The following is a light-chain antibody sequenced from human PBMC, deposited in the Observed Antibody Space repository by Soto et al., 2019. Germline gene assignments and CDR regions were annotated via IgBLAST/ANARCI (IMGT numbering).Light chain of an antibody. J-gene: IGKJ5*01. CDR1: QSVSSSY. Sequence: DIVLTQSPGTLSLSPGERATLSCRASQSVSSSYLAWYQQKPGQAPRLLIYGASSRATGIPDRFSGSGSGTDFTLTISRLEPEDFAVYYCQQYGSSPFTCGQGTRLEIK. CDR3: QQYGSSPFT. V-gene: IGKV3-20*01. CDR2: GAS.